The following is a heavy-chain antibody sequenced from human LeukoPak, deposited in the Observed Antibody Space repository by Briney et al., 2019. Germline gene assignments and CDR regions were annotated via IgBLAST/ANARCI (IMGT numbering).Heavy chain of an antibody. Sequence: SETLSLTCTVSGGSISSSSYYWGWLRQPPGTGLEWIGSIYYSGSTYYNPSLKSRVTISVDTSKNQFSLKLSSVTAADTAVYYCAREVDNWRAFDIWGQGTMVTVSS. J-gene: IGHJ3*02. CDR3: AREVDNWRAFDI. CDR2: IYYSGST. D-gene: IGHD2-15*01. CDR1: GGSISSSSYY. V-gene: IGHV4-39*07.